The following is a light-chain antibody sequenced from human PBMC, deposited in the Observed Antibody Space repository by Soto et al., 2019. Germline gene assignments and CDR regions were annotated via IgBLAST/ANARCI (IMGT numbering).Light chain of an antibody. CDR3: SSYTTSNTRQIV. Sequence: GSPGQSITISCTGTSSDVGGYNYVSWYQQHPGKAPKFMIYDVSNRPSGVSNRFSGSKSGNTASLTISGLQAEDEADYYCSSYTTSNTRQIVFGTGTKVTVL. V-gene: IGLV2-14*04. CDR2: DVS. CDR1: SSDVGGYNY. J-gene: IGLJ1*01.